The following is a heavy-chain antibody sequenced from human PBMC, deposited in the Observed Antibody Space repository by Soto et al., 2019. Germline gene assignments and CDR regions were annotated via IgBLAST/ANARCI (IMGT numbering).Heavy chain of an antibody. Sequence: SETLSLTCAVSGGSISSSNWWSWVRQPPGKGLEWIVEIYHSGSTNYNPSLKSRVTISVDKSNNQFSLKLSSVTAADTAVYYCARVDAGADANWFDPWGQGTLVTVSS. CDR3: ARVDAGADANWFDP. CDR2: IYHSGST. V-gene: IGHV4-4*02. J-gene: IGHJ5*02. D-gene: IGHD1-26*01. CDR1: GGSISSSNW.